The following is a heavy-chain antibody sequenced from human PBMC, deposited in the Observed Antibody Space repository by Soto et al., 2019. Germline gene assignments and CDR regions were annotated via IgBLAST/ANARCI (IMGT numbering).Heavy chain of an antibody. D-gene: IGHD3-3*01. Sequence: SWTLSLTCAVCGGSFSGYYWSWIRQPPGKGLEWIGEINHSGSTNYNPSLKSRVTISVDTSKNQFSLKLSSVTAADTAVYYCASDRITIVVVVTDYYYYGVDGWCPGHTVTVA. CDR3: ASDRITIVVVVTDYYYYGVDG. CDR2: INHSGST. CDR1: GGSFSGYY. V-gene: IGHV4-34*01. J-gene: IGHJ6*02.